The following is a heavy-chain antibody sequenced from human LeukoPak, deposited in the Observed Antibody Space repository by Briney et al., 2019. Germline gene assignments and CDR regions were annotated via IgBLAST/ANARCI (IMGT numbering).Heavy chain of an antibody. CDR3: TTESDILTGDFDY. CDR2: ISPSGGST. V-gene: IGHV1-46*01. CDR1: GYTFTSNY. J-gene: IGHJ4*02. Sequence: ASVKVSCKAFGYTFTSNYMHWVRQAPGQGPEWMGVISPSGGSTTYAQKFQGRVTLTRDMSTSTDYLELSSLRSEDTAVYYCTTESDILTGDFDYWGQGTLVTVSS. D-gene: IGHD3-9*01.